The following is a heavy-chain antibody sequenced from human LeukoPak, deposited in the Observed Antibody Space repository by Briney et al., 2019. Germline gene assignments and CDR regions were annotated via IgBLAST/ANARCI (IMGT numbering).Heavy chain of an antibody. V-gene: IGHV3-21*01. Sequence: SGGSLRLSCAASGFTFSSYSMNWVRQAPGKGLEWVSSISSSSSYIYYADSVKGRFTISRDNAKNSLYLQMSSLRVEDTAMYYCAKEAQDCSGRGCYSSYFDFWGQGSLVTVSS. D-gene: IGHD2-15*01. CDR1: GFTFSSYS. CDR2: ISSSSSYI. J-gene: IGHJ4*02. CDR3: AKEAQDCSGRGCYSSYFDF.